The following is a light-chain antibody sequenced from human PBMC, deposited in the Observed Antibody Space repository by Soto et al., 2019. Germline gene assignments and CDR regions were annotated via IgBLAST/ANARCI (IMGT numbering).Light chain of an antibody. J-gene: IGLJ1*01. CDR1: SSNIGSNT. CDR2: SNN. V-gene: IGLV1-44*01. Sequence: QSVLTQPPSASGTPGQRVTFLGSGSSSNIGSNTVNWYQQLPGTAPKLLIYSNNQRPSGVPDRFSGSKSGTSASLAISGLQSEDEADYYCAAWDDSLNGYVFGTGTKV. CDR3: AAWDDSLNGYV.